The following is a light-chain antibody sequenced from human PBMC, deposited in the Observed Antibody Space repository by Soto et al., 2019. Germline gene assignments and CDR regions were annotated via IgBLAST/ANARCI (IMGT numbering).Light chain of an antibody. J-gene: IGKJ1*01. CDR2: GAS. Sequence: ENVLRHSPATLSASPGDRATLSCRASQSVTSNLAWYQQKPGQAPRLLIYGASTRATGISARFSGSGSGTEFTLTISSLQSEDFAVYYCQQYNNWPPWTFGQGTKVDIK. V-gene: IGKV3-15*01. CDR3: QQYNNWPPWT. CDR1: QSVTSN.